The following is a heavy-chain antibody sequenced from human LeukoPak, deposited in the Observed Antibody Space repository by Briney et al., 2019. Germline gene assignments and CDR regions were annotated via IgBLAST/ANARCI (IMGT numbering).Heavy chain of an antibody. J-gene: IGHJ4*02. CDR1: GYTFTSYY. V-gene: IGHV1-46*01. D-gene: IGHD3-10*01. CDR2: INPSGGST. Sequence: GASVKVSCKASGYTFTSYYMHWVRQAPGQGLEWMGIINPSGGSTSYAQKFQGRVTMTRDTSTSTVYMELSSLRPEDTAVYYCARGITTMVREVPRANTFDYWGQGTLVTVSS. CDR3: ARGITTMVREVPRANTFDY.